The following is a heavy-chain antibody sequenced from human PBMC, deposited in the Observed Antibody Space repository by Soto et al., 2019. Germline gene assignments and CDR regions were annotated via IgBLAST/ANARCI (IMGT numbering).Heavy chain of an antibody. Sequence: LSLTCSGSNVSISSSYWNWLRQAPGKGLEWIGFVYYTGTIKYNPSLKSRVTISVDTSRNEFSLRLTSVTTADTAFYFCARDFAGRGPFDPWGPGTLVTVSS. CDR3: ARDFAGRGPFDP. CDR2: VYYTGTI. D-gene: IGHD1-26*01. CDR1: NVSISSSY. V-gene: IGHV4-59*01. J-gene: IGHJ5*01.